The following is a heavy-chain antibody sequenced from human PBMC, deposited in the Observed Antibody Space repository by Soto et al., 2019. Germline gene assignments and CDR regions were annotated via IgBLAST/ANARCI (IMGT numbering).Heavy chain of an antibody. CDR3: ARKGELWEQRPQGAFDI. Sequence: QVQLVQSGAEVKKPGASVKVSCKASGYTFTSYSISWVRQAPGQGLEWMGWISAYNGNTNYAQKLQGRVTMTTDTSTSTAYMELRSLRSDDTAVYYCARKGELWEQRPQGAFDIWGQGTMVTVSS. CDR2: ISAYNGNT. D-gene: IGHD1-26*01. J-gene: IGHJ3*02. V-gene: IGHV1-18*01. CDR1: GYTFTSYS.